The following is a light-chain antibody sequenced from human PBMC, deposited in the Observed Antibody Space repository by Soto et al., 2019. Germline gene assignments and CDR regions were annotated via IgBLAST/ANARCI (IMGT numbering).Light chain of an antibody. CDR1: SSNIGNNY. J-gene: IGLJ7*01. CDR2: DNN. Sequence: QSVLTQPPSVSAAPGQKVTISCSGSSSNIGNNYVSWYQQLPGTAPKLLIYDNNKRPSGIPDRFSGSKSGTSATLTIIGLQTGDEADYYCATWDSALSAGVFGGGTQLTVL. V-gene: IGLV1-51*01. CDR3: ATWDSALSAGV.